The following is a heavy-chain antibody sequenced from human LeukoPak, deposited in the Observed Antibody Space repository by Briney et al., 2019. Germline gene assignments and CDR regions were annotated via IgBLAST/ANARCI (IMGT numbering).Heavy chain of an antibody. CDR2: IGAYNGNT. V-gene: IGHV1-18*01. J-gene: IGHJ4*02. CDR3: ARVRPTIFGVASPGEDY. CDR1: GYTFISYG. Sequence: ASVKVSCKASGYTFISYGISWVRQAPGQGLEWMGWIGAYNGNTNYAQKFQGRVTMTIDTSTSTAYMELRSLRSDDTAVYYCARVRPTIFGVASPGEDYWGQGTLVTVSS. D-gene: IGHD3-3*01.